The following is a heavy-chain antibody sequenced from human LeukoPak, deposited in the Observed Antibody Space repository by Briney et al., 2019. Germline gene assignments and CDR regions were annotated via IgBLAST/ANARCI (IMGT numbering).Heavy chain of an antibody. V-gene: IGHV4-59*02. CDR3: ARGFYEPFDR. CDR2: VDYNGGT. D-gene: IGHD2/OR15-2a*01. Sequence: SETLSLTCTVSGASVTTSHWNWVRQPPGKGLEWIGNVDYNGGTKYNPSLKSRVTMSLDTSKNQFSLKLKFVTAADKALYYCARGFYEPFDRWGQGTLVTVSS. J-gene: IGHJ4*02. CDR1: GASVTTSH.